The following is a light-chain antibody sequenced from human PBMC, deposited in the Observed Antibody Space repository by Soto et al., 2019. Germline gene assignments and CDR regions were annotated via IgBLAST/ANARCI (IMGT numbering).Light chain of an antibody. J-gene: IGKJ1*01. CDR2: GTS. Sequence: DIQMTQSPSSLSASVGDRVSITCRASQGIGNNLGWYQQKPGEAPKRLIYGTSTLQSGVPSRFSGSGSGTEFTLTISSLRPEDFATYYCLQHDSFPRTFGPGTQVDIK. CDR3: LQHDSFPRT. CDR1: QGIGNN. V-gene: IGKV1-17*01.